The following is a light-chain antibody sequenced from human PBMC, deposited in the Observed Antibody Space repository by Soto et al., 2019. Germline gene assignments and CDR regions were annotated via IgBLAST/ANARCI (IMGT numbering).Light chain of an antibody. V-gene: IGLV2-23*02. Sequence: QSALTQPASVSGSPGQSIAISCTGTSSDVGSYDRVSWYQQHPGEAPTLMIYEVNKRPSGVSNRFSGSKSGNTASLTISGLQAEDEADYYCCSSVGSPNWVFGGETNLTVL. CDR3: CSSVGSPNWV. CDR1: SSDVGSYDR. CDR2: EVN. J-gene: IGLJ3*02.